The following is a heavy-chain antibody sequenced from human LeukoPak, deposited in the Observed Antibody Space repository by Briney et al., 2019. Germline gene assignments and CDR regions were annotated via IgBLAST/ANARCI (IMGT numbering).Heavy chain of an antibody. J-gene: IGHJ4*02. Sequence: QTGGSLRLSCAASGFTFSSYEMNWVRQAPGKGLEWVSYISSSGSTIYYADSVKGRFTISRDNAKNSQYLQMNSLRVEDTALYYCARAQTYGDSRLLLDYWGQGTLVTVSS. V-gene: IGHV3-48*03. D-gene: IGHD2-21*02. CDR2: ISSSGSTI. CDR3: ARAQTYGDSRLLLDY. CDR1: GFTFSSYE.